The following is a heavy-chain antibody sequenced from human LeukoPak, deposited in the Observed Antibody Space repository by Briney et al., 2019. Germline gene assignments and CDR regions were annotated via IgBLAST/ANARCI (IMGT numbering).Heavy chain of an antibody. Sequence: GESLRLSCAASGFTFSSYSMNWVRQAPGKGLEWVSSISSSSSYIYYADSVKGRFTISRDNSKNTLYLQMNSLRAEDTAVYYCAKDVWVHGDTVTTKGGWFDPWGQGTLVTVSS. D-gene: IGHD4-11*01. J-gene: IGHJ5*02. CDR1: GFTFSSYS. CDR2: ISSSSSYI. CDR3: AKDVWVHGDTVTTKGGWFDP. V-gene: IGHV3-21*04.